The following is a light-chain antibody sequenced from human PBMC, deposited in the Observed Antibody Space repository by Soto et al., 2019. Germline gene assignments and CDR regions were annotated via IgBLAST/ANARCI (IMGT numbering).Light chain of an antibody. Sequence: IGLTQSPGTLSLSPGERATLSCRASQSVSSSDLAWYQQKPGQAPRLLIYGASSRATGIPDRFSGSGSGTDFTLTVSRLEPEDFAVYYCLQCGASWTFGQGTKVEIK. CDR3: LQCGASWT. V-gene: IGKV3-20*01. J-gene: IGKJ1*01. CDR1: QSVSSSD. CDR2: GAS.